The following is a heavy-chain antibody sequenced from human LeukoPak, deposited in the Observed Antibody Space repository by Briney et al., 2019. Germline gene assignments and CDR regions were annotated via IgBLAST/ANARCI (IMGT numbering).Heavy chain of an antibody. J-gene: IGHJ5*02. CDR3: ARADGAHYYDSSGYVFDP. Sequence: SVKVSCKASGGTFSSYAISWVRQAPGQGLEWMGGIIPIFGTADYAQKFQGRVTINADKSTSTAYMELSSLRSEDTAVYYCARADGAHYYDSSGYVFDPWGQGTLVTVSS. CDR2: IIPIFGTA. V-gene: IGHV1-69*06. CDR1: GGTFSSYA. D-gene: IGHD3-22*01.